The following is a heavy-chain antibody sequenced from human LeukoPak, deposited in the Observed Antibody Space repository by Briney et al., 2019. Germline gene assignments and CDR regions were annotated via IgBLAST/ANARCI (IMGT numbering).Heavy chain of an antibody. CDR3: ARGPYGGVFDY. D-gene: IGHD4-23*01. CDR2: IYYSGST. J-gene: IGHJ4*02. Sequence: PSQTLSLTCTVSGGSISSSSYYWGWIRQPPGKGLEWIGSIYYSGSTYYNPSLKSRVTISVDTSKNQFSLKLSSVTAADTAVYYCARGPYGGVFDYWGQGTLVTVSS. V-gene: IGHV4-39*07. CDR1: GGSISSSSYY.